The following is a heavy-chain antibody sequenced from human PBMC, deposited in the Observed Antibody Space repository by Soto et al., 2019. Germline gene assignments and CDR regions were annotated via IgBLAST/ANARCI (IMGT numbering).Heavy chain of an antibody. Sequence: GASVKVSCKASGYTFTGYYMHWVRQAPGQGLEWMGWINPNSGGTNYAQKFQGRVTMTRDTSISTAYMELSRLRSDDTAVYYCARNPERGYSYGYVYGMDVWGQGTTVTVSS. J-gene: IGHJ6*02. V-gene: IGHV1-2*02. CDR2: INPNSGGT. CDR3: ARNPERGYSYGYVYGMDV. CDR1: GYTFTGYY. D-gene: IGHD5-18*01.